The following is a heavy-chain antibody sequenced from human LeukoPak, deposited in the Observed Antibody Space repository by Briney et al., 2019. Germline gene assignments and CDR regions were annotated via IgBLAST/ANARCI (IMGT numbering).Heavy chain of an antibody. D-gene: IGHD5-18*01. CDR3: AREEDTNSDY. CDR1: GFTFSSYA. Sequence: PGRSLRLSCAASGFTFSSYAMHWVRQAPGKGLEWVAVISYDGSNKYYADSVKGRFTISRDNSKNTLYLQMNSLRAEDTAVYYCAREEDTNSDYWGRGTLVTVSS. CDR2: ISYDGSNK. J-gene: IGHJ4*02. V-gene: IGHV3-30*04.